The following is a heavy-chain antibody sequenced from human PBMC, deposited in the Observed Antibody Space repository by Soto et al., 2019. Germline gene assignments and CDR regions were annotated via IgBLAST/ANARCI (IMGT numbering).Heavy chain of an antibody. J-gene: IGHJ4*02. CDR1: GGSISSSSYY. CDR3: ARHAYSGWRHFDY. D-gene: IGHD6-19*01. Sequence: SETLSLTCPVSGGSISSSSYYWGWIRQPPGKGLEWIGSIYYSGSTYYNPSLKSRFNISVDTSKNQFSLKLSSVTAADTAVYYCARHAYSGWRHFDYWGQGTLVTVSS. CDR2: IYYSGST. V-gene: IGHV4-39*01.